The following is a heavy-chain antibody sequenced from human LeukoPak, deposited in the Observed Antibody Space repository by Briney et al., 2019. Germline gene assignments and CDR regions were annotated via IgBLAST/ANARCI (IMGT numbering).Heavy chain of an antibody. CDR1: GXTLSNYW. Sequence: PGGSLRLSCAASGXTLSNYWMHWVRQAPGKGLVWVSRISSDGSSTIYADSVKGRFTISRDNAKNTLYLQMNSLRAEDTAVYYCATEGALGKYSSFDYWGQGTMVTVSS. V-gene: IGHV3-74*01. J-gene: IGHJ4*02. D-gene: IGHD5-18*01. CDR2: ISSDGSST. CDR3: ATEGALGKYSSFDY.